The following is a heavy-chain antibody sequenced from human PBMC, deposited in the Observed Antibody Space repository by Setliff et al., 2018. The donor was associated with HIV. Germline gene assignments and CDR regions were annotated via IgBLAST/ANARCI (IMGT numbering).Heavy chain of an antibody. CDR3: ARDFIYGSRRYYYYMDV. J-gene: IGHJ6*03. CDR2: IYTSGST. V-gene: IGHV4-4*08. CDR1: GGSISYYY. Sequence: PSETLSLTCTVSGGSISYYYWNWIRQPPGTGLEWIGYIYTSGSTNYNPSLKSRVTISVDTSKNQFSLKLISVTAADTAVYYCARDFIYGSRRYYYYMDVWGKGTTVTVSS. D-gene: IGHD3-10*01.